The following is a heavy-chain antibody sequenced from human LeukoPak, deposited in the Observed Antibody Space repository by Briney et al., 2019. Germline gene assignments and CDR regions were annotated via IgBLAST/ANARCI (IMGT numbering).Heavy chain of an antibody. CDR1: EFSFRTYT. CDR3: AKTTTTGWK. V-gene: IGHV3-21*01. J-gene: IGHJ4*02. CDR2: INSNSRYI. Sequence: PGGSLRLSCADSEFSFRTYTMNWVRQAPGKGLEWVSSINSNSRYIYYADSVKGRFTISRANAKNSLYLQMNSLRAEDTAVYYCAKTTTTGWKWGQGTLVTVSS. D-gene: IGHD6-19*01.